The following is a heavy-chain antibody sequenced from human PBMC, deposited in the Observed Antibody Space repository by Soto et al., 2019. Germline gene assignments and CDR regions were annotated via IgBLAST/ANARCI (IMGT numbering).Heavy chain of an antibody. D-gene: IGHD4-17*01. J-gene: IGHJ4*02. Sequence: EVQLVESGGGLVKPGRSLRLSCTASGFTFGDYAMSWFRQAPGKGLEWVGFIRSKAYGGTTEYAASVKGRFTISRDDSKSIAYLQMNSLKTEDTAVYYCTRSFDYGDYVVNFDYWGQGTLVTVSS. V-gene: IGHV3-49*05. CDR2: IRSKAYGGTT. CDR3: TRSFDYGDYVVNFDY. CDR1: GFTFGDYA.